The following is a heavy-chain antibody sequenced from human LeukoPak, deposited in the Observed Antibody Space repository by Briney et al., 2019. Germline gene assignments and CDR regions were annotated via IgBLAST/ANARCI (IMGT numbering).Heavy chain of an antibody. J-gene: IGHJ4*02. Sequence: GGSLRLSCAASGVTFTNNWMSWVRQAPGKGLEWVANMKHDGSEKYYVDSVEGRFTISRDNAKNSLSLQINSLRGEDTAVYYCVRALGSSSADYWVQGTLVTVSS. V-gene: IGHV3-7*01. CDR1: GVTFTNNW. D-gene: IGHD6-6*01. CDR2: MKHDGSEK. CDR3: VRALGSSSADY.